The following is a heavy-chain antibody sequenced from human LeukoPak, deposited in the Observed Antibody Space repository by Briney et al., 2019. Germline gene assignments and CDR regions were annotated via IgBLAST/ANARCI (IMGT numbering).Heavy chain of an antibody. CDR2: ISWNSGSI. Sequence: GRSLRLSCAASGFSFDDHAMHWVRQAPGKGLQWVSGISWNSGSIGYADSVKGRFTISRDNAKNSLYLQMNSLRAEDTALYYCAKDYSNYAYFDYWGQGTLVTVSS. J-gene: IGHJ4*02. CDR3: AKDYSNYAYFDY. V-gene: IGHV3-9*01. D-gene: IGHD4-11*01. CDR1: GFSFDDHA.